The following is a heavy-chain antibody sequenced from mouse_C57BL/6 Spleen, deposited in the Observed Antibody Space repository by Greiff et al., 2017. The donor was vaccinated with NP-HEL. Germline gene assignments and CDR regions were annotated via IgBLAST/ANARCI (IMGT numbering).Heavy chain of an antibody. CDR1: GYTFTSYW. V-gene: IGHV1-53*01. CDR2: INPSTGGT. D-gene: IGHD1-1*01. Sequence: QVQLQQPGTELVKPGASVKLSCKASGYTFTSYWMHWVKQRPGQGLEWIGNINPSTGGTTYNEKFKSKATLTVDKSSSTAYMQLSSLTSEDSAVYYCAREVTTVVDYWYFDVWGTGTTVTVSS. CDR3: AREVTTVVDYWYFDV. J-gene: IGHJ1*03.